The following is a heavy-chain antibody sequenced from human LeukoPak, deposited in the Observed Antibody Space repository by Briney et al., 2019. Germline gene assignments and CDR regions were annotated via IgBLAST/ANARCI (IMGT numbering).Heavy chain of an antibody. D-gene: IGHD5-24*01. CDR3: ARGGMATIRFDY. Sequence: GASVKVSCKASGGTFSSYAISWVRQAPGQGLEWMGGVIPIFGTANYAQKFQGRVTITADKSTSTAYMELSSLRSEDTAVYYCARGGMATIRFDYWGQGTLVTVSS. V-gene: IGHV1-69*06. J-gene: IGHJ4*02. CDR2: VIPIFGTA. CDR1: GGTFSSYA.